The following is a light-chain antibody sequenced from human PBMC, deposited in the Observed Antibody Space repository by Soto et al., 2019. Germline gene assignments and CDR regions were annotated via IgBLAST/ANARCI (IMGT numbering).Light chain of an antibody. CDR1: QSVRSSY. CDR3: QQYGTSPYT. V-gene: IGKV3-20*01. J-gene: IGKJ2*01. CDR2: GAS. Sequence: EIVLTQSPGTLSLSPGERATLSCRASQSVRSSYLAWYQQRPGQAPRLLIHGASSRATGIPDTFSGSGSGTDFTLTISRQEPEDFAVYYCQQYGTSPYTFGQGTKLEIK.